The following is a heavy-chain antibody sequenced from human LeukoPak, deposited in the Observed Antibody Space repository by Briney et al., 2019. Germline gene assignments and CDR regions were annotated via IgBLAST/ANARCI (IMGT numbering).Heavy chain of an antibody. CDR1: GFSFSSYE. CDR3: AKEGSYDALDI. CDR2: ISSSATNI. D-gene: IGHD1-26*01. J-gene: IGHJ3*02. Sequence: GGSLRLSCAASGFSFSSYEMNWVRLAPGKGLEWVSHISSSATNIYYADSVKGRFTISRDNAKNSLYLQTNSLRAEDTAVYYCAKEGSYDALDIWGQGTMVTGSS. V-gene: IGHV3-48*03.